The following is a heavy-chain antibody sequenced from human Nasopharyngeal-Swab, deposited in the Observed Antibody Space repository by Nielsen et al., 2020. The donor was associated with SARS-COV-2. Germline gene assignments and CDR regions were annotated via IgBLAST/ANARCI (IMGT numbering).Heavy chain of an antibody. J-gene: IGHJ4*02. CDR2: IYYSGST. V-gene: IGHV4-59*01. CDR3: ARGGPLVTGFDY. Sequence: GSLRLSCTVSGGSISSYYWSWVRQPPGKGLEWIGYIYYSGSTNYNPSLKSRVTISVDTSKNQFSLKLSSVTAADTAVYYCARGGPLVTGFDYWGQGTLVTVSS. D-gene: IGHD3-9*01. CDR1: GGSISSYY.